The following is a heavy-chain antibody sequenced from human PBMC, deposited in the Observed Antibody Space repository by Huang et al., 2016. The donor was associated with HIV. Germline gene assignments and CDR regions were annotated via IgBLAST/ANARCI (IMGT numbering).Heavy chain of an antibody. V-gene: IGHV3-48*01. Sequence: EVQLVESGGGLVQPGGSLRLSCAASGFIFNIYSMNWVRQAPGKGVEWVSYISSTSSTINYADSVEGRFTISRDNAKNSLYLQMNSLRAEDTAVYYCARDGLRGRLMTRSLDYWGQGTLVTVSS. CDR1: GFIFNIYS. CDR3: ARDGLRGRLMTRSLDY. D-gene: IGHD3-10*01. J-gene: IGHJ4*02. CDR2: ISSTSSTI.